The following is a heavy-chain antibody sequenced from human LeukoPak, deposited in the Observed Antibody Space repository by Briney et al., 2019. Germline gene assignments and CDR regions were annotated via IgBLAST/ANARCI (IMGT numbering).Heavy chain of an antibody. D-gene: IGHD6-19*01. CDR2: IIPIFGPA. Sequence: ASVKVSCKTSGYTFTGHYMHWVRQAPGQGLEWMGGIIPIFGPANYTQIFQGRVTITADESTSTAYMELSSLRSEDTAVYYCARGWETVADSYFDYWGQGTLVTVSS. J-gene: IGHJ4*02. CDR1: GYTFTGHY. V-gene: IGHV1-69*13. CDR3: ARGWETVADSYFDY.